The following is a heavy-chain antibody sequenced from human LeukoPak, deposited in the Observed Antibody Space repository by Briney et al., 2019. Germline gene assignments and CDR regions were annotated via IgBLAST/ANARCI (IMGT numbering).Heavy chain of an antibody. CDR1: GFTVSSNY. CDR2: IYSGGST. V-gene: IGHV3-53*01. CDR3: ASMRHDYGDYEAKLIDY. Sequence: GGSLRLSCAASGFTVSSNYMSWVRQAPGKGLEWVSVIYSGGSTYYADSVKGRFTISRDNSKNTLYLQMNSLRAEDTAVYYCASMRHDYGDYEAKLIDYWGQGTLVTVSS. D-gene: IGHD4-17*01. J-gene: IGHJ4*02.